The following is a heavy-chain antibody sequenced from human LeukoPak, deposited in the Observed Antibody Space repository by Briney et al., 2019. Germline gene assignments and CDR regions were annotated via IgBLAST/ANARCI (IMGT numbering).Heavy chain of an antibody. D-gene: IGHD6-19*01. J-gene: IGHJ4*02. Sequence: PGGSLRLSCAASGFTFSDYYMNWIRQAPGKGLEWVSYISSSGATIYYADSVKGRFTISRDNSKNTLYLQMNSLRAEDTAVYYCARDRGGAGSGWYFFDYWGQGTLVTVSS. CDR1: GFTFSDYY. CDR3: ARDRGGAGSGWYFFDY. V-gene: IGHV3-11*01. CDR2: ISSSGATI.